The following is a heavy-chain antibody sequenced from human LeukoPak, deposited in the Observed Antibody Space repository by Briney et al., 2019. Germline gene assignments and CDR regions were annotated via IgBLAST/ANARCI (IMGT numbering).Heavy chain of an antibody. J-gene: IGHJ4*02. CDR1: GFTFSNYG. CDR3: ARLGSKWSFDY. Sequence: GGSLRLSCAGSGFTFSNYGMNWVRQAPGKGLEWVAVIWYDGSNKYYADSVKGRFTISRDNSENTVYLQMNSLRAEDTAVYYCARLGSKWSFDYWGQGTLVTVSS. CDR2: IWYDGSNK. D-gene: IGHD2-15*01. V-gene: IGHV3-33*01.